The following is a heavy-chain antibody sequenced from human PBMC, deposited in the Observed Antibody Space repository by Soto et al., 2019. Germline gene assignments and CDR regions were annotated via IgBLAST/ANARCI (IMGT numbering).Heavy chain of an antibody. J-gene: IGHJ6*02. D-gene: IGHD6-19*01. Sequence: EVQVVESGGTLIQPGGSLRLSCAASEFTVSSYSMIWVRQAPGKGLEWVSIASGGGGAYYADSVKGRFTISRDNSKNTVYLQMNSLRVEDTALYYCAREGIAVAATGLGFIYYGMDVWGQGTTVTVSS. CDR2: ASGGGGA. CDR1: EFTVSSYS. CDR3: AREGIAVAATGLGFIYYGMDV. V-gene: IGHV3-53*01.